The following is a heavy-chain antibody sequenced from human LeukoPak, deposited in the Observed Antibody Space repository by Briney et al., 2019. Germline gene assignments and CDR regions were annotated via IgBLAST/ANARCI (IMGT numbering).Heavy chain of an antibody. CDR3: MGNYYGSGSYADFDY. CDR2: IRSTANGYAT. CDR1: GFTFSSYN. J-gene: IGHJ4*02. Sequence: GGSLRLSCAASGFTFSSYNMNWVRQASGKGLEWVGRIRSTANGYATAYAASVKGRFTISRDDSKNTAYLQMDSLKTEDTAVYYCMGNYYGSGSYADFDYWGQGTLVTVSS. V-gene: IGHV3-73*01. D-gene: IGHD3-10*01.